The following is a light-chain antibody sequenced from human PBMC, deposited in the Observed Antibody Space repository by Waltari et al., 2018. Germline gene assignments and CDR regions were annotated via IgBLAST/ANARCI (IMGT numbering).Light chain of an antibody. CDR3: QQSYSTPRT. Sequence: DIQMTQSPSSLSASVGDSGTITCRASQIISSYLNWYQQKVGKAPKFLIYGASSLQSGVPLRFSGSGSGTDFTLTISSLQPEDFATYYCQQSYSTPRTFGQGTKVEIK. J-gene: IGKJ1*01. V-gene: IGKV1-39*01. CDR2: GAS. CDR1: QIISSY.